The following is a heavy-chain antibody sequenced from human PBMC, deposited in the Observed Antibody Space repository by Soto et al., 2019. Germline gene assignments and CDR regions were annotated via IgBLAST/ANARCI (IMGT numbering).Heavy chain of an antibody. V-gene: IGHV3-66*01. Sequence: GGSLRLSCAASGFTVSSKYMTWVRQAPGKGLEWVSIIESGGTTYYADSVKGRFTISRDNSKNTLYLQMNSLRAEDTAVYYCAKVRREGVVVVAAFDYWGQGTLVTVSS. J-gene: IGHJ4*02. CDR2: IESGGTT. CDR3: AKVRREGVVVVAAFDY. D-gene: IGHD2-15*01. CDR1: GFTVSSKY.